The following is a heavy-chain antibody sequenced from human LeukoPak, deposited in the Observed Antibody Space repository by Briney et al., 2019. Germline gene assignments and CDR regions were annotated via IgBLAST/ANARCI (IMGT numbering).Heavy chain of an antibody. CDR2: IIPILGIA. CDR1: GGTFSSYA. Sequence: SVKVSCTASGGTFSSYAISWVRRAPGQGLEWMGRIIPILGIANYAQKFQGRVTITADKSTSTAYMELSSLRSEDTAVYYCARYCSGGSCYYYYYGMDVWGQGTTVTVSS. CDR3: ARYCSGGSCYYYYYGMDV. D-gene: IGHD2-15*01. V-gene: IGHV1-69*04. J-gene: IGHJ6*02.